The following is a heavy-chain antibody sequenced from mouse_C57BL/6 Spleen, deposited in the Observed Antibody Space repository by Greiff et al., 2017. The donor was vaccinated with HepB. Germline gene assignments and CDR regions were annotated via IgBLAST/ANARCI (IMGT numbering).Heavy chain of an antibody. Sequence: VQLQQPGAELVRPGSSVKLSCKASGYTFTSYWMHWVKQRPIQGLEWIGNIDPSDSETHYNQKFKDKATLTVDKSSSTAYMQLSSLTSEDSAVYYCARSGYYGSSLSWYFDVWGTGTTVTVSS. CDR1: GYTFTSYW. V-gene: IGHV1-52*01. D-gene: IGHD1-1*01. CDR3: ARSGYYGSSLSWYFDV. CDR2: IDPSDSET. J-gene: IGHJ1*03.